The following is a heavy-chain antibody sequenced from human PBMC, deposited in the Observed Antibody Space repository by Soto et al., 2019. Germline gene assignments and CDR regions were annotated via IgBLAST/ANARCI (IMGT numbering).Heavy chain of an antibody. J-gene: IGHJ4*02. Sequence: SETLSLTCAVSGGSFSGYYWMWIRQPPGKGLEWIGEINHSGNTNYNPSLKSRVTVSVDTSKNQFSLKMNSVTAADTAVYYCARSLTYRCINYWGQGALVTVSS. V-gene: IGHV4-34*01. CDR3: ARSLTYRCINY. CDR1: GGSFSGYY. D-gene: IGHD2-8*01. CDR2: INHSGNT.